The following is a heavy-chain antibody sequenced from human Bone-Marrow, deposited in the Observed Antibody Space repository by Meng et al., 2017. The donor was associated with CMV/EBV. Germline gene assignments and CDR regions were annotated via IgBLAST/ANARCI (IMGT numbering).Heavy chain of an antibody. CDR3: ARAYGSGSSKDHYYFDH. CDR1: KYTFTGYY. Sequence: ASVKVSCKASKYTFTGYYVHWVRQAPGQGLEWIGWINPNNGDTNYAQGFQGRVTMTRDTSISTAYMELRFDDTAVYYCARAYGSGSSKDHYYFDHWGQGTLVTVSS. D-gene: IGHD3-10*01. J-gene: IGHJ4*02. CDR2: INPNNGDT. V-gene: IGHV1-2*02.